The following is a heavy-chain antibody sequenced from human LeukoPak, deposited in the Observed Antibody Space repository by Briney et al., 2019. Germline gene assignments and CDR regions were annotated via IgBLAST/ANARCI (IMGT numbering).Heavy chain of an antibody. CDR1: GLTFSSYG. CDR2: ISYDGSNK. J-gene: IGHJ4*02. D-gene: IGHD3-9*01. Sequence: SGGSLRLSCAASGLTFSSYGMHWVRQAPGKGLEWVAVISYDGSNKYYADSVKGRFTISRDNSKNTLYLQMNSLRVEDTAVYYCARAPLLYFDWCYFDYWGQGTLVTVSS. CDR3: ARAPLLYFDWCYFDY. V-gene: IGHV3-30*03.